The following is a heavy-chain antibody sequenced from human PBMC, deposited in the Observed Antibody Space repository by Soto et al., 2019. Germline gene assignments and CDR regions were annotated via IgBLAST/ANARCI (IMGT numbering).Heavy chain of an antibody. CDR2: ISYDGSNK. V-gene: IGHV3-30-3*01. CDR1: GFTFSSYA. D-gene: IGHD6-19*01. Sequence: QVQLVESGGGVVQPGRSLRLSCAASGFTFSSYAMHWVRQAPGKGLEWVAVISYDGSNKYYADSVKGRFTISRDNSKNTLYLQMNSLRAEDTAVYYCARGRYSSGWYDAEYFPHWGQGTLVTVSS. J-gene: IGHJ1*01. CDR3: ARGRYSSGWYDAEYFPH.